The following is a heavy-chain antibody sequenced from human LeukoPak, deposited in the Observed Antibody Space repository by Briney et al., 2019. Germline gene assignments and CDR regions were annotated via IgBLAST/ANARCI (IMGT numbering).Heavy chain of an antibody. D-gene: IGHD2-8*01. Sequence: GASVKVSCKASGYTFTGYYMHWVRQAPGQGLEWMGWINPNSGGTNYAQKFQGRVTMTRDTSISTAYMELGRLRSDDTAVYYCARDRVPRTNNYYYGMDVWGQGTTVTVSS. J-gene: IGHJ6*02. V-gene: IGHV1-2*02. CDR1: GYTFTGYY. CDR3: ARDRVPRTNNYYYGMDV. CDR2: INPNSGGT.